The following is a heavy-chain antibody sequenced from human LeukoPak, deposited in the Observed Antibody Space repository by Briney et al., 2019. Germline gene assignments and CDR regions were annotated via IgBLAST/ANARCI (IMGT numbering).Heavy chain of an antibody. V-gene: IGHV4-34*01. Sequence: SETLSLTCAVYSGSFSGYYWSWIRQPPGKGLEWIGEINHSGSTNYNPSLKSRVTISADTSKNQFSLELRSVTAADTAVYYCARAYYSTSWFPHWGQGALVTVSS. D-gene: IGHD3-10*01. J-gene: IGHJ5*02. CDR2: INHSGST. CDR3: ARAYYSTSWFPH. CDR1: SGSFSGYY.